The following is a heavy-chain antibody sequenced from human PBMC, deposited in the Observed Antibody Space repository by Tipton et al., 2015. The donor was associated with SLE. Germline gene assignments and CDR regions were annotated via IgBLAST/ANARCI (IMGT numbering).Heavy chain of an antibody. Sequence: PGLVKPSQTLSLTCTVSGGSISSGSYYWSWIRQPAGKGLEWIGRIYTSGSTNYNPSLKSRVTISVDTSKNQFSLKLSSVTAADTAVYYCARDLVDPWFDPWGQGTLVTVSS. J-gene: IGHJ5*02. CDR3: ARDLVDPWFDP. V-gene: IGHV4-61*02. CDR1: GGSISSGSYY. CDR2: IYTSGST. D-gene: IGHD2-2*01.